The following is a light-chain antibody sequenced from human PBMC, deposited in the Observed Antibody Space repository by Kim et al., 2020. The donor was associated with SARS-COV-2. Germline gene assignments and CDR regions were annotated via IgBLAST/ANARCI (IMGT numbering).Light chain of an antibody. J-gene: IGKJ2*01. CDR2: AAS. Sequence: SASVGDSVPITCRPSQRISSYLNWYQQKPGKAPKLLIYAASCLQSGVPSRFSGSGSGTDFTLTISSLQPEDFATYYCQQSYSTLYTFGQGTKLEIK. CDR3: QQSYSTLYT. V-gene: IGKV1-39*01. CDR1: QRISSY.